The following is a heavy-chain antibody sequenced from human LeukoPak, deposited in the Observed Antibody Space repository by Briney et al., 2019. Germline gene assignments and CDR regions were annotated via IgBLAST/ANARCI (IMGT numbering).Heavy chain of an antibody. CDR1: GFTFNSHW. V-gene: IGHV3-74*01. CDR3: TRGCTGTRCPADY. J-gene: IGHJ4*01. Sequence: PGGSLRLSCAASGFTFNSHWMHWVRQAPGKGLMWVSTVSPVGTDTNYADSVRGRFTISRDNAKNTLYLQMNSLRAEDTALYFCTRGCTGTRCPADYWGXXALVTVSS. D-gene: IGHD2-2*01. CDR2: VSPVGTDT.